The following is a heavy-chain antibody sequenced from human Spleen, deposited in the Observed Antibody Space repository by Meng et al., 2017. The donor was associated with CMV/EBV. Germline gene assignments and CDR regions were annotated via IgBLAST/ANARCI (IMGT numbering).Heavy chain of an antibody. CDR2: IYYSGST. V-gene: IGHV4-61*01. D-gene: IGHD6-6*01. CDR3: ARGRVAARVTGYYYYYGMDV. Sequence: SETLSLTCTVSGGSVSSGSYYWSWIRQPPGKGLEWIGYIYYSGSTNYNPSLKSRVTISVDTSKNQFSLKLSSVTAADTAVYYCARGRVAARVTGYYYYYGMDVWGQGTTVTVSS. CDR1: GGSVSSGSYY. J-gene: IGHJ6*02.